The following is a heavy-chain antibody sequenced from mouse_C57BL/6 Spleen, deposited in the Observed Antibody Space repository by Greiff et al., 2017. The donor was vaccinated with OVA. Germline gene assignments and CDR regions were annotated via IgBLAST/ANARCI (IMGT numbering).Heavy chain of an antibody. CDR2: IYPGSGNT. Sequence: VQLQQSGAELVRPGASVKLSCKASGYTFTDYYINWVKQRPGQGLEWIARIYPGSGNTYYNEKFKGKATLTAEKSSSTAYMQLSSLTSEDSAVYFCAGGQLRLRDAMDYWGQGTSVTVSS. V-gene: IGHV1-76*01. CDR1: GYTFTDYY. D-gene: IGHD3-2*02. J-gene: IGHJ4*01. CDR3: AGGQLRLRDAMDY.